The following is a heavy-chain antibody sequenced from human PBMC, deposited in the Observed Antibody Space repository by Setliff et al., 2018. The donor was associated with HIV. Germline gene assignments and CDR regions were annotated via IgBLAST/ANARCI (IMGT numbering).Heavy chain of an antibody. CDR3: ARAISFDFPSGLKGTFDV. V-gene: IGHV4-30-4*01. J-gene: IGHJ3*01. D-gene: IGHD3-16*01. Sequence: PSETLSLTCSVSGASINNGDYYWSWIRQSPGEGLEWIGYIYYSGYYKAYYDSNPALKSRLSASVDTSRNQFSLELQSMTAADTAMYYCARAISFDFPSGLKGTFDVWGLGTMVT. CDR2: IYYSGYYKA. CDR1: GASINNGDYY.